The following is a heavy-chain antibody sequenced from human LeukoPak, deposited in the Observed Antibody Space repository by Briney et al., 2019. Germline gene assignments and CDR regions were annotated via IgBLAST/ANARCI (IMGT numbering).Heavy chain of an antibody. D-gene: IGHD5-18*01. V-gene: IGHV4-4*02. CDR1: GGSISSSNW. J-gene: IGHJ4*02. CDR3: ARVYPWVYSYGHIDY. Sequence: KTSETLSLTCAVSGGSISSSNWWSWVRQPPGKGLEWIGEIYHSGSTNYNPSLKSRVTISVDKSKNQFSLKLSSVTAADTAVYYCARVYPWVYSYGHIDYWGQGTLVTVSS. CDR2: IYHSGST.